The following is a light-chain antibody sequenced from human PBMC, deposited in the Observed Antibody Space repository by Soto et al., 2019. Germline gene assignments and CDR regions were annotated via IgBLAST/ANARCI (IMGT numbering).Light chain of an antibody. CDR3: QQVHTYPLT. CDR1: QTIDSW. Sequence: DIQMTQSPSTLSASVGDRVTITCRASQTIDSWLAWYQQRPGKPPNLLIYKASTLASGVPSRFSGSGSGTEFTLTINSLQPDDFATYFCQQVHTYPLTFGGGTKVEMK. CDR2: KAS. V-gene: IGKV1-5*03. J-gene: IGKJ4*01.